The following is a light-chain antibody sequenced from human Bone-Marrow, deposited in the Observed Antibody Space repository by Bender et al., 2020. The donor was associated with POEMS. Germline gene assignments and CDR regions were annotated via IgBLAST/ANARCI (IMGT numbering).Light chain of an antibody. V-gene: IGLV3-1*01. CDR2: QDT. CDR1: KLGEEY. Sequence: SYELTQPPSVSVSPGQTATITCSGEKLGEEYACWYQQKPGQSPVVVIYQDTKRPSGIPERFSGSKSGNTASLTVSGLQAEDEADYYCSSYAGSNNVLFGGGTKLTVL. CDR3: SSYAGSNNVL. J-gene: IGLJ2*01.